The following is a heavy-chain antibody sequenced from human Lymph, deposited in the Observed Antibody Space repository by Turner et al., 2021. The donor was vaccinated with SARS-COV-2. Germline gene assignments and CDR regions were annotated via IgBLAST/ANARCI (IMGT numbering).Heavy chain of an antibody. J-gene: IGHJ6*02. Sequence: QVQLQESGPGLVKPSETLSLTCTASGGPISGFYWSWIRQPPGKGLEWIGYIYYSGSIKYNPSLKSRVTISVDTSKNQFSLKLSSVTAADTAVYYCARDRTSYGDYWAGYYYGMDVWGQGTTVTVSS. CDR2: IYYSGSI. D-gene: IGHD4-17*01. V-gene: IGHV4-59*01. CDR1: GGPISGFY. CDR3: ARDRTSYGDYWAGYYYGMDV.